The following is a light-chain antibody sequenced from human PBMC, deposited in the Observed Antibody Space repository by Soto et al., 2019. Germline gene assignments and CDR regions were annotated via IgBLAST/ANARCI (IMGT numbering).Light chain of an antibody. CDR3: SSYTSSSTFYV. CDR2: DVS. CDR1: SSDVGGYNY. Sequence: QSVLTHPASVSWSPGQSITISCTGTSSDVGGYNYVSWYQQHPGKAPKLMIYDVSNRPSGVSNRFSGSKSGNTASLTISGLQAEDEADYYCSSYTSSSTFYVFGTGTKVTVL. V-gene: IGLV2-14*01. J-gene: IGLJ1*01.